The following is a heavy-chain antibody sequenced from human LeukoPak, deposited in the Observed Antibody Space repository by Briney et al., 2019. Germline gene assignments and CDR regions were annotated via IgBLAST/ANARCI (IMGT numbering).Heavy chain of an antibody. Sequence: SETLSLTCAVYGGSFSGYYWSWIRQPPGKGLEWIGETNHSGSTNYNPSLKSRVTISVDTSKNQFSLRLSSVTAADTAVYYCARGIAAAGAVWFDPWGQGTLVTVSS. D-gene: IGHD6-13*01. CDR1: GGSFSGYY. CDR2: TNHSGST. CDR3: ARGIAAAGAVWFDP. J-gene: IGHJ5*02. V-gene: IGHV4-34*01.